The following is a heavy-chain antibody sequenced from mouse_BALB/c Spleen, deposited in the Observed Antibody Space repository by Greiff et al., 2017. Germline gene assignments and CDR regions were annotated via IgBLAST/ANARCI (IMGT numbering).Heavy chain of an antibody. J-gene: IGHJ3*01. V-gene: IGHV1-67*01. Sequence: QVQLQQSGPELVRPGDSVKISCKGSGYTFTDYAMHWVKQSHAKSLEWIGVISIYYDNTNYNQKFKGKATMTVDKSSSTAYMELARLTSEDSAIYYCTRRPYYYDGGPWFAYWGQGTLVTVSA. D-gene: IGHD1-1*01. CDR1: GYTFTDYA. CDR2: ISIYYDNT. CDR3: TRRPYYYDGGPWFAY.